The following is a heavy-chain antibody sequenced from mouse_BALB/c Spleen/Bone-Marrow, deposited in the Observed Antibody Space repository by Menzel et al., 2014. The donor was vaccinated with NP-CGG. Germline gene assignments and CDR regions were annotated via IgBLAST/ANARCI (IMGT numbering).Heavy chain of an antibody. J-gene: IGHJ4*01. CDR2: INPGSGGT. CDR1: GYAFTNYL. Sequence: QVTLKESGAELVRPGTSVKVSCKASGYAFTNYLIEWVKQRPGQGLEWIGVINPGSGGTNYNEKFKGKVTLTADKSSSTAYMQLSSLTSDDSAVYFCARRDYAMDYWGQGTSVTVSS. CDR3: ARRDYAMDY. V-gene: IGHV1-54*01.